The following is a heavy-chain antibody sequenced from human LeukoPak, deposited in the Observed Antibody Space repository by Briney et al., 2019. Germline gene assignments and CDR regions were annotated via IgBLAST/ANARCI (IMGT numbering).Heavy chain of an antibody. CDR1: GGSISSYY. V-gene: IGHV4-59*12. CDR3: ARGFCSNTRCYKEMATILPDY. J-gene: IGHJ4*02. D-gene: IGHD2-2*02. Sequence: PSETLSLTCTVSGGSISSYYWSWIRQPPGKGLEWIGYISYSGITNYNPSLKSRVTISIDTSKNQFSLKLSSVTAADTAVYYCARGFCSNTRCYKEMATILPDYWGQGALVTVSS. CDR2: ISYSGIT.